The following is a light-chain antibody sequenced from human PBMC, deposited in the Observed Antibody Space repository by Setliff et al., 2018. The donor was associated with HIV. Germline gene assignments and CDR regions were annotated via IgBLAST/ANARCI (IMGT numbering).Light chain of an antibody. J-gene: IGLJ1*01. Sequence: QSALTQPPSASGTPGQSVTISCSGSHSNIGTTTVNWYQRLPGAAPKLLIYTNSLRPSGVPNRFSGSKSGTSASLAISGLRSEDEAEYYCASWDDILKVYVFGSGTRSPS. V-gene: IGLV1-44*01. CDR3: ASWDDILKVYV. CDR1: HSNIGTTT. CDR2: TNS.